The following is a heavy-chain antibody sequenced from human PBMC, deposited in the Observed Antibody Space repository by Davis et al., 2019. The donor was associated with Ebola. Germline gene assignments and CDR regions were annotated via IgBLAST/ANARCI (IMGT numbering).Heavy chain of an antibody. CDR2: ISASGGAT. CDR3: AKDLTSYYGSGDFFDY. J-gene: IGHJ4*02. Sequence: PGGSLRLSCAASGFLFSSYAMSWVRQAPGRGLEWVSSISASGGATFYADSVKGRIVMSRDNSNDTLYLRMNNLRAEDTAIYYCAKDLTSYYGSGDFFDYWARASWSPSPQ. CDR1: GFLFSSYA. V-gene: IGHV3-23*01. D-gene: IGHD3-10*01.